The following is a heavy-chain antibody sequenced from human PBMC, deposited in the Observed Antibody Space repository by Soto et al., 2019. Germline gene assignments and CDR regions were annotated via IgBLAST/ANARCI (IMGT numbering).Heavy chain of an antibody. CDR3: ACNFDY. Sequence: QVQLVESGGGVVQPGRSLRLSCAASGFTVSSDGMHWVRQAPGKGLEWVAVIWYDGSNTHYADSVKGRFTISRDNSKNTAYLQMNSLRAEDTDVYYCACNFDYWGQGTLVTVSS. V-gene: IGHV3-33*01. J-gene: IGHJ4*02. CDR2: IWYDGSNT. CDR1: GFTVSSDG.